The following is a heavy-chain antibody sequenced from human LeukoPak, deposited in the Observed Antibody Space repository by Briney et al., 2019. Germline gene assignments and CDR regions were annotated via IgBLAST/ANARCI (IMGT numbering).Heavy chain of an antibody. J-gene: IGHJ3*02. Sequence: GSLRLSCAASGFTFSSYAMQWVRQAPGKGLEWVAVISYDGSNKYYADSVKGRFTISRDNSKNTLYLQMNSLRAEDTAVYYCAVCIAAAEGAFDIWGQGTMVTVSS. CDR2: ISYDGSNK. CDR1: GFTFSSYA. V-gene: IGHV3-30-3*01. D-gene: IGHD6-13*01. CDR3: AVCIAAAEGAFDI.